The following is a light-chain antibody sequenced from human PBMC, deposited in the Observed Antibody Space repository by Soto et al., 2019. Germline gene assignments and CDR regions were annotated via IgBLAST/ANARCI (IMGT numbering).Light chain of an antibody. J-gene: IGLJ1*01. CDR1: SSDVGSYNF. CDR3: CSFAGVSGYV. V-gene: IGLV2-23*01. Sequence: QSALTQPASVSGSPGQSITISCTGTSSDVGSYNFVSWYQQDPGKVPKLMIYEGSERPSGVSNRFSGSKSGNTASLTISGLQAEDEADYYCCSFAGVSGYVFGTGTKLTVL. CDR2: EGS.